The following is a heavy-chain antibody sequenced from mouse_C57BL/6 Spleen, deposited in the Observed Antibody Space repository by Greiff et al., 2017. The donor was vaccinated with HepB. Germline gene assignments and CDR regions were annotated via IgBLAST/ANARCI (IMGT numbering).Heavy chain of an antibody. Sequence: QVQLQQPGAELVRPGSSVKLSCKASGYTFTSYWMHWVKQRPIQGLEWIGNIDPSDSETHYNQKFKDKATLTVDKSSSTAYMQLSSLTSEDSAVYYGARGGYYYGSSYLDYWGQGTTLTVSS. CDR3: ARGGYYYGSSYLDY. J-gene: IGHJ2*01. D-gene: IGHD1-1*01. V-gene: IGHV1-52*01. CDR2: IDPSDSET. CDR1: GYTFTSYW.